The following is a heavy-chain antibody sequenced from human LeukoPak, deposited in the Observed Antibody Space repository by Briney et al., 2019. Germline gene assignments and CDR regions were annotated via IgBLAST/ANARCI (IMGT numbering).Heavy chain of an antibody. D-gene: IGHD3-10*01. V-gene: IGHV3-23*01. J-gene: IGHJ2*01. Sequence: WGSLRLSCAASGFTFRTYWMSWVRQAPGKGLEWVSAISSSGGSTYYADSVKGRFTISRDNSKNTLYLQMNSLRAEDTAVYYCAKGVRGGTWYFDLWGRGTLVTVSS. CDR1: GFTFRTYW. CDR3: AKGVRGGTWYFDL. CDR2: ISSSGGST.